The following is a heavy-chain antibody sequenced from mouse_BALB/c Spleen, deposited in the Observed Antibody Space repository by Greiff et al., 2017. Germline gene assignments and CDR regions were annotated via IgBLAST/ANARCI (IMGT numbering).Heavy chain of an antibody. CDR1: GYTFTAYV. CDR3: ARLGGYGDY. J-gene: IGHJ2*01. V-gene: IGHV1-81*01. D-gene: IGHD2-14*01. CDR2: IYPGSGST. Sequence: VQLQQSGPELVKPGASVKLSCKASGYTFTAYVISWVKQRTGQGLEWIGEIYPGSGSTYYNEKFKGKATLTADKSSHTAYMQRSSLTSEDAAVYFCARLGGYGDYGGQGTTLTGSS.